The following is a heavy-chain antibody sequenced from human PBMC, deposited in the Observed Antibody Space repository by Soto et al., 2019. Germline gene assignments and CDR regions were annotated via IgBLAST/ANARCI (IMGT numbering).Heavy chain of an antibody. Sequence: SETLSLTCTVSGGSISSYYLSWIRQPPGKGLEWIGYIYYSGSTNYNPSLKSRVTISVDTSKNQSSLKLSSVTAADTAVYYCASSNIAAAGFYYYGMDVWGRGTTVTVSS. CDR3: ASSNIAAAGFYYYGMDV. V-gene: IGHV4-59*01. D-gene: IGHD6-13*01. CDR1: GGSISSYY. CDR2: IYYSGST. J-gene: IGHJ6*02.